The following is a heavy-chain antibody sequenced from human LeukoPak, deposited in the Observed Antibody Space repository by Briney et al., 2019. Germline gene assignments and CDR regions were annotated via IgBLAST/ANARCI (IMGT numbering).Heavy chain of an antibody. J-gene: IGHJ3*02. D-gene: IGHD1-1*01. V-gene: IGHV1-24*01. CDR3: ATDRLEIYALNI. CDR2: FEPEEGDHGET. CDR1: GYSLSDLS. Sequence: GASAKVSCRVSGYSLSDLSIHWVRHVHGKGLEWMGGFEPEEGDHGETIFAQNFEGRLTLTEDTLTDTAYMEFLSLTSEDTGVYYCATDRLEIYALNIWGQGTMVTVSS.